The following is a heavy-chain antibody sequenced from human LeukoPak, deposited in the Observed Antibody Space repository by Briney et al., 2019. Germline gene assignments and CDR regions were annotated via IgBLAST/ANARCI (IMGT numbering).Heavy chain of an antibody. V-gene: IGHV4-39*07. D-gene: IGHD2-2*02. CDR3: ARLHGYCSSTSCYRGEDYYYYYMDV. J-gene: IGHJ6*03. CDR2: IYYSGST. CDR1: GGSISSSSYY. Sequence: SETLSLTCTVSGGSISSSSYYWGWIRQPPGKGLEWIGSIYYSGSTYYTPSLKSRVTISVDTSKNQFSLKLSSVTAADTAVYYCARLHGYCSSTSCYRGEDYYYYYMDVWGKGTTVTVSS.